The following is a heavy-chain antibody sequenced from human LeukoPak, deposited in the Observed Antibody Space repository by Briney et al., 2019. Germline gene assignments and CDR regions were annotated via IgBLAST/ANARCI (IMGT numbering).Heavy chain of an antibody. CDR1: GFTFSSHN. CDR2: IKQDGSEK. J-gene: IGHJ4*02. D-gene: IGHD1-1*01. V-gene: IGHV3-7*01. Sequence: GGSLRLSCAASGFTFSSHNMNWVRQAPGKGLEWVANIKQDGSEKYYVDSVKGRFTISRDNAKNSLYLQMNSLRAEDTAVYYCARSELSPSDFDYWGQGTLVTVSS. CDR3: ARSELSPSDFDY.